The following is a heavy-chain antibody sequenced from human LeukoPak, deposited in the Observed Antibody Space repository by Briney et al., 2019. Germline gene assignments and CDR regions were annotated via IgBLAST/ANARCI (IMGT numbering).Heavy chain of an antibody. Sequence: TSETLSLTCTVSGGSISSYYWSWIRQPPGKGLEWIGCIYYSGSTNYNPSLKSRVTISVDTSKNQFSLKLSSVTAADTAVYYCARVGATPDDAFDIWGQGTMVTVSS. CDR1: GGSISSYY. V-gene: IGHV4-59*01. CDR3: ARVGATPDDAFDI. J-gene: IGHJ3*02. D-gene: IGHD1-26*01. CDR2: IYYSGST.